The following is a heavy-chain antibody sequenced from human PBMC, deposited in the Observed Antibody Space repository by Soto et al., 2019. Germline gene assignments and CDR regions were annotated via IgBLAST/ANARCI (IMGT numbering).Heavy chain of an antibody. V-gene: IGHV3-48*02. CDR3: ARGYEGDYVALAEYFQH. J-gene: IGHJ1*01. CDR1: GFTFSSYS. D-gene: IGHD4-17*01. CDR2: ISSSSSTI. Sequence: EVQLVESGGGLVQPGGSLRLSCAASGFTFSSYSMNWVRQAPGKGLEWVSYISSSSSTIYYADSVKGRFTISRDNAKNSLYLQMNSLRDEDTAVYYCARGYEGDYVALAEYFQHWGQGTLFTVSS.